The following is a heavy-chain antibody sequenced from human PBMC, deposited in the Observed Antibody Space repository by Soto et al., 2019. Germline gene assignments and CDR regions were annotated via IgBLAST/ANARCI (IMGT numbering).Heavy chain of an antibody. CDR2: ISSSSSTI. Sequence: EVQLVESGGGLVQPGGSLRLSCAASGFTFSSYSMNWVRQAPGKGLEWVSYISSSSSTIYYADSVKGRFTISRDNAKNSLYLQMNSLRDEDTAVYYCAREAGTSLLPLNWFDPWGQGTLVTVSS. CDR3: AREAGTSLLPLNWFDP. J-gene: IGHJ5*02. D-gene: IGHD6-19*01. V-gene: IGHV3-48*02. CDR1: GFTFSSYS.